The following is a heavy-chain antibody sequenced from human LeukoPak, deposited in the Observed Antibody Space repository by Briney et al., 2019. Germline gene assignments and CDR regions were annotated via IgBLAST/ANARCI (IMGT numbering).Heavy chain of an antibody. V-gene: IGHV3-23*01. CDR3: AKAGLYSGSYYLQLAY. Sequence: GGSLRLSCAASGFTFSTYNMNWVRQAPGKGLEWVSGVTDSGGGTYYADSVKGRFTISRDNSKNTLYLQMNSLRVEDTAVYYCAKAGLYSGSYYLQLAYWGQGTLVTVSS. CDR1: GFTFSTYN. D-gene: IGHD1-26*01. CDR2: VTDSGGGT. J-gene: IGHJ4*02.